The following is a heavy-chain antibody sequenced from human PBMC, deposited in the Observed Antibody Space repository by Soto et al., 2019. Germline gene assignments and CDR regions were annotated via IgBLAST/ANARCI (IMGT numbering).Heavy chain of an antibody. CDR3: TSPPPDYDILTGPPHYYYYYGMDV. V-gene: IGHV3-73*01. J-gene: IGHJ6*02. D-gene: IGHD3-9*01. Sequence: PGGSLRLSCAASGFTFSGPAMHWVRQASGKGLEWVGRIRSKANSYATAYAASVKGRFTISRDDSKNTAYLQTNSLKTEDTAVYYCTSPPPDYDILTGPPHYYYYYGMDVWGLGTTVTV. CDR1: GFTFSGPA. CDR2: IRSKANSYAT.